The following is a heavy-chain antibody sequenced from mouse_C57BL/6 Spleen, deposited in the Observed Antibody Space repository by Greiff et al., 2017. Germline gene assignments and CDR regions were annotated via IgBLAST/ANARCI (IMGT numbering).Heavy chain of an antibody. J-gene: IGHJ3*01. V-gene: IGHV1-64*01. CDR2: IHPNSGST. Sequence: QVQLQQPGAELVKPGASVKLSCKASGYTFTSYWMHWVKQRPGQGLEWIGMIHPNSGSTNYNEKFKSKATLTVDKSSSTAYMQLSSLTSEDSAVYYCARLHPQGTAFAYWGQGTLVTVSA. CDR1: GYTFTSYW. CDR3: ARLHPQGTAFAY.